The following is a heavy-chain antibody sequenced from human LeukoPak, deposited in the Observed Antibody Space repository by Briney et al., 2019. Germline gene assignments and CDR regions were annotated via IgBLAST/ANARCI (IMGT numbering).Heavy chain of an antibody. CDR1: GDSISPYY. CDR2: IYYSGST. J-gene: IGHJ5*02. Sequence: SETLSLTCTVSGDSISPYYWSWIRQPPGKGLEWIGYIYYSGSTKYNPSLKSRVTISVDTSKNQFSLKLRSVTAADTAVYYCARDRKQWLRGPFDTWGQGTLVTVSS. CDR3: ARDRKQWLRGPFDT. V-gene: IGHV4-59*01. D-gene: IGHD6-19*01.